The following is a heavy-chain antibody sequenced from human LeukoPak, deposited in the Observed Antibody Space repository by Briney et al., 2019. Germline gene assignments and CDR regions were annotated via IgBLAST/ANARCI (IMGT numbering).Heavy chain of an antibody. D-gene: IGHD5-12*01. CDR3: ARPGGYDYNYYYYGMDV. Sequence: GGSLRLSCAASGFTFSSYSINWVRQAPGKGLEWVSCVSSTSSFIYYADSVKGRFTISRDNAKNSLYLQMNSLRAEDTAVYYCARPGGYDYNYYYYGMDVWGQGTTVTVSS. J-gene: IGHJ6*02. CDR2: VSSTSSFI. V-gene: IGHV3-21*01. CDR1: GFTFSSYS.